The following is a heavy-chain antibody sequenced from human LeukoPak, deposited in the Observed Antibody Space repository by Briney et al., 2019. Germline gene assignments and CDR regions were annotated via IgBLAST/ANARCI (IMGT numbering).Heavy chain of an antibody. CDR3: ARLSGTYSRGGDH. V-gene: IGHV3-11*01. CDR1: GFTFSDFH. J-gene: IGHJ4*02. CDR2: ISGSGYAI. D-gene: IGHD1-26*01. Sequence: GGSLRLSCTASGFTFSDFHMSWIRQAPGKGLEWVSHISGSGYAIHHPGSVKGRFTISGDNAKNSLYLQMNSLRVEDSAVYYCARLSGTYSRGGDHWGQGTLVTVSS.